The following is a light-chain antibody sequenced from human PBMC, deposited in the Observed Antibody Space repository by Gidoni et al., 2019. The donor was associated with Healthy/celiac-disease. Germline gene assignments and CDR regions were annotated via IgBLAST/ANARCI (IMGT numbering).Light chain of an antibody. CDR1: QSISSY. J-gene: IGKJ4*01. V-gene: IGKV1-39*01. Sequence: INMTQSPSSLSASVGDRVTITCRASQSISSYLNWYQQKPGKAPKLLIYAASSLQSGVPSRFSGSGTGTDFTLTISSLQPEDFATYYCQQSYSTPLFGGGTKVENK. CDR3: QQSYSTPL. CDR2: AAS.